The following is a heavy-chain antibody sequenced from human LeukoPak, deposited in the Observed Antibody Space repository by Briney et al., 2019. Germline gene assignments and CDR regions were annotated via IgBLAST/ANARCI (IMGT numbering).Heavy chain of an antibody. Sequence: GGSLRLSCAASGFNFSNYAMHWVRQAPGKGLEWVAVISYEGNTRHYADSVKGRFTISRDNSKNKHYLQMNSLRAEDTAVYYCAKDFGVYYDRYNFDYWGQGTLVTVSS. CDR3: AKDFGVYYDRYNFDY. V-gene: IGHV3-30*04. CDR1: GFNFSNYA. J-gene: IGHJ4*02. D-gene: IGHD3-22*01. CDR2: ISYEGNTR.